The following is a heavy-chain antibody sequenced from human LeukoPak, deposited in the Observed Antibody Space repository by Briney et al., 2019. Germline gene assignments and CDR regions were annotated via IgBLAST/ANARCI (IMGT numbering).Heavy chain of an antibody. J-gene: IGHJ4*02. Sequence: KPSETLSLTCTVSGASVSSGTYFWSWIRQPPGKGLEWVGYISNSGSTNYNPSLKSRVTISADTSKNQFSLKLSSVTAADTAVYYCARDRLAYSGTDYWGQGTLVTVSS. CDR3: ARDRLAYSGTDY. V-gene: IGHV4-61*01. D-gene: IGHD1-26*01. CDR1: GASVSSGTYF. CDR2: ISNSGST.